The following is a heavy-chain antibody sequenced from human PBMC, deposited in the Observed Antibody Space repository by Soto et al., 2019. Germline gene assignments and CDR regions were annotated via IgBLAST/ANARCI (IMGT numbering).Heavy chain of an antibody. J-gene: IGHJ4*02. Sequence: QVQLQESGPGLVKPSETLSLTCTVSGGSISSYYWSWVRQPPGKGLEWIGSIYYSGSTNYNPSRKSRVTISVDTSKNQFALKLSSVTAADTAVYYCARDFDWSFDYWGQGTLVTVSS. CDR3: ARDFDWSFDY. CDR1: GGSISSYY. CDR2: IYYSGST. V-gene: IGHV4-59*01. D-gene: IGHD3-9*01.